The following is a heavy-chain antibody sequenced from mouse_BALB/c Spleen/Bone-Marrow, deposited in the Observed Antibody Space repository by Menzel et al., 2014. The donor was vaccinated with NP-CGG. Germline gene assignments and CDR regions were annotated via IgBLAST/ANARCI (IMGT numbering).Heavy chain of an antibody. J-gene: IGHJ1*01. CDR2: INPSNGRT. Sequence: QDQLQQPGAELVKPGASVKLSCKASGYTFTSYWMHWVKQRPGQGLEWIGEINPSNGRTNYNEKFKSKATLTVDKSSSTAYMQLSSLTSEDSAVYYCARWAVRRPGYFDVWGAGTTVTVSS. D-gene: IGHD2-14*01. CDR3: ARWAVRRPGYFDV. CDR1: GYTFTSYW. V-gene: IGHV1S81*02.